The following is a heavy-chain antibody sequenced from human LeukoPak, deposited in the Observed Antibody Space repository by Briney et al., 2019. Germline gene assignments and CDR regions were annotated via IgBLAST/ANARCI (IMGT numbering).Heavy chain of an antibody. CDR3: ARVAINDYGDYFDY. CDR1: GFTFSSYS. J-gene: IGHJ4*02. Sequence: PGGSLRLSCAASGFTFSSYSMNWVRQAPGKGLEWVSYISSSSSTIYYADSVEGRFTISRDNAKNSLYLQMNSLRAEDTAVYYCARVAINDYGDYFDYWGQGTLVTVSS. V-gene: IGHV3-48*01. D-gene: IGHD4-17*01. CDR2: ISSSSSTI.